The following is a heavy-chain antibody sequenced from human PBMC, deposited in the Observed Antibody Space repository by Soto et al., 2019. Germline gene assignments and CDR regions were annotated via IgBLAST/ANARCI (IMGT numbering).Heavy chain of an antibody. D-gene: IGHD1-1*01. V-gene: IGHV3-30-3*02. J-gene: IGHJ4*02. CDR2: RSYDGSIK. CDR1: GFTFSSFA. CDR3: AKYNGVFNWATSYLDY. Sequence: GGSLRLSCAASGFTFSSFAMPCVRQAPGMGLEWVAVRSYDGSIKNYADSVNGRLTISRDNYKNTLFLQMNSPRPEDTAVYYCAKYNGVFNWATSYLDYWEQGAMVTVSS.